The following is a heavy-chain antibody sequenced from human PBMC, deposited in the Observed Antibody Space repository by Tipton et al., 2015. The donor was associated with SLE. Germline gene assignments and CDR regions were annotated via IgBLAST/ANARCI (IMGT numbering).Heavy chain of an antibody. CDR1: GFTFSSSW. V-gene: IGHV3-74*01. CDR3: VRDPPPPRN. J-gene: IGHJ4*02. CDR2: ISNDGSTT. Sequence: GSLRLSCADSGFTFSSSWMHWVRQAPGKGLAWVSRISNDGSTTNYADSVKGRFTISRDNANNTLYLQMNSLRAEDTAVYYCVRDPPPPRNWGQGTLVTVSS.